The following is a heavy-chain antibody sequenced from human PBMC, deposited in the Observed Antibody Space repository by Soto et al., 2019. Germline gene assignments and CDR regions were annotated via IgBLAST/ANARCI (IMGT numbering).Heavy chain of an antibody. D-gene: IGHD6-19*01. CDR1: GGTFSSYA. V-gene: IGHV1-69*13. J-gene: IGHJ5*02. CDR2: IIPIFGTA. CDR3: ARDNRIAVAGSPGWFDP. Sequence: SVKVSCKASGGTFSSYAISWVRQAPGQGLEWMGGIIPIFGTANYAQKFQGRVTITADESTSTAYMELSSLRSEDTAVCYCARDNRIAVAGSPGWFDPWGQGTLVTVSS.